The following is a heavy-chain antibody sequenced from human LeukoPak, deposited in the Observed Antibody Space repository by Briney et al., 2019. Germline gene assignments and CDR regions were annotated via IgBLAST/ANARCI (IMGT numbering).Heavy chain of an antibody. J-gene: IGHJ3*02. Sequence: GGSLRLSCAASGFTFSSYSMNWVRQAPGKGLEWVSYISSSSSTIYYADSVKGRFTISRDNAKNSLYLQMNSLRAEDTAVYYCAREVVGATSDAFGIWGQGTMVTVSS. D-gene: IGHD1-26*01. CDR2: ISSSSSTI. V-gene: IGHV3-48*04. CDR3: AREVVGATSDAFGI. CDR1: GFTFSSYS.